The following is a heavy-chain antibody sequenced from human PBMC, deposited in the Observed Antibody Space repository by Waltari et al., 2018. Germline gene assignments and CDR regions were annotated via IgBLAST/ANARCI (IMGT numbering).Heavy chain of an antibody. J-gene: IGHJ4*02. D-gene: IGHD3-16*01. Sequence: QMQLRGSGPGLVKPSETLSLTCTVSGGSFSSKNYYWAWIRQPPGQGLEWVGNIYYSGSTYYNPSLKSRLTISLETSKNQFSLKLGSVTAADTAIYYCARQSAWGSRPFDYWAQGTLVTVSS. CDR2: IYYSGST. CDR3: ARQSAWGSRPFDY. CDR1: GGSFSSKNYY. V-gene: IGHV4-39*07.